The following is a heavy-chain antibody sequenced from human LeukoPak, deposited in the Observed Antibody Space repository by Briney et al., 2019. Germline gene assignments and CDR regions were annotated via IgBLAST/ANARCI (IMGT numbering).Heavy chain of an antibody. CDR3: ARAERITIFGVVIGWFDP. Sequence: PSETLSLTCTVSGGSISSSCYYWGWIRQPPGKGLEWIGSIYYSGSTYYNPSLKSRVTISVDTSKNQFSLKLSSVTAADTAVYYCARAERITIFGVVIGWFDPWGQGTLVTVSS. CDR1: GGSISSSCYY. J-gene: IGHJ5*02. CDR2: IYYSGST. D-gene: IGHD3-3*01. V-gene: IGHV4-39*07.